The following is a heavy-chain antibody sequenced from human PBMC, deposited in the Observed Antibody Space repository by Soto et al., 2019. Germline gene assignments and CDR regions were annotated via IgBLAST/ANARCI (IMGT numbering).Heavy chain of an antibody. V-gene: IGHV1-2*02. CDR1: GYTFTGYY. CDR2: INPNSGDT. D-gene: IGHD1-26*01. J-gene: IGHJ4*02. Sequence: QVQLVQSGAEVKKPGASVKVSCKASGYTFTGYYMHWVRQAPGQGLEWMGWINPNSGDTNYAQKLQGRVTMTTDTSTSTAYMELRSLRSDDTAVYYCARGGSYLTGYDYWGQGTLVTVSS. CDR3: ARGGSYLTGYDY.